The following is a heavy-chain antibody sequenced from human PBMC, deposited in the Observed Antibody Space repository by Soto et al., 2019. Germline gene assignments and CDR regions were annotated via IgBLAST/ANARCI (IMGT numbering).Heavy chain of an antibody. CDR3: ARDVSDSTGSASFDY. V-gene: IGHV1-46*01. CDR1: GYTFIHYY. CDR2: INPNEHST. D-gene: IGHD2-15*01. J-gene: IGHJ4*02. Sequence: ASVKVSCKASGYTFIHYYIHWVRQAPGQGLEWMGIINPNEHSTTYAQKFQGRVTMSSDTSTSTVYMELSSLRSEDTALYYCARDVSDSTGSASFDYWGKRNLVTASS.